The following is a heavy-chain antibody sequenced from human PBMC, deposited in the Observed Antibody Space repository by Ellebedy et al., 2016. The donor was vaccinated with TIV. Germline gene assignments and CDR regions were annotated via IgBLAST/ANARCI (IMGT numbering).Heavy chain of an antibody. CDR2: IKGDGSEK. J-gene: IGHJ5*02. CDR1: GFTFSDYW. V-gene: IGHV3-7*03. Sequence: GESLKISCAASGFTFSDYWMTWVRQAPGKGLEWVANIKGDGSEKYYVDSVKGRFTISRDNAKNSLYLQMNSLRAEDTAVYYCARDDWGPAGPWGQGTLVTVSS. CDR3: ARDDWGPAGP. D-gene: IGHD3-9*01.